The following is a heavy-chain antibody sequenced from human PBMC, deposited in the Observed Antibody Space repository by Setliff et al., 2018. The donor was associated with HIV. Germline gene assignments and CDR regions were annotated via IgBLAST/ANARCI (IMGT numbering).Heavy chain of an antibody. CDR2: ISAYNGDT. CDR1: GYTFPSYN. CDR3: ARDTPLGSSSRVDY. V-gene: IGHV1-18*01. Sequence: ASVKVSCKASGYTFPSYNISWVRQAPGQGLEWMGWISAYNGDTNYAQKLQGRVTMTTDTSTSTAYMELRSLRSDDTAVYYCARDTPLGSSSRVDYWGQGTLVTVS. D-gene: IGHD6-6*01. J-gene: IGHJ4*02.